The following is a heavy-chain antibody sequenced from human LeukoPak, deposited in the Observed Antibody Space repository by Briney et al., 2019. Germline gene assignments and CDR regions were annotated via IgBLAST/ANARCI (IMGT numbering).Heavy chain of an antibody. V-gene: IGHV4-34*01. CDR3: ARGSKGSSWYSAFDI. D-gene: IGHD6-13*01. J-gene: IGHJ3*02. CDR2: INHSGST. CDR1: GGSFRGYY. Sequence: SETLSLTCAVYGGSFRGYYWSWIRQPPGKGLEWIGEINHSGSTNYNPSLKRRVTISVDTSKNQFSLKLSSVTAADTAVYYCARGSKGSSWYSAFDIWGQGTMVTVSS.